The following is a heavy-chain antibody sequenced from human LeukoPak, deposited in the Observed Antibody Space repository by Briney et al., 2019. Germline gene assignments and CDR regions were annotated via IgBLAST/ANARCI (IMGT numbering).Heavy chain of an antibody. CDR2: ISGSGGST. D-gene: IGHD3-9*01. J-gene: IGHJ4*02. CDR1: GFTFSSYV. Sequence: GGSLRLSCAASGFTFSSYVMSWVRQAPGKGLEWVSAISGSGGSTYYADSVKGRFTISRDNSKSTLYLQMNSLRAEDTAVYYCAKIDDILGIDYHFDYWGQGTLVTVSS. V-gene: IGHV3-23*01. CDR3: AKIDDILGIDYHFDY.